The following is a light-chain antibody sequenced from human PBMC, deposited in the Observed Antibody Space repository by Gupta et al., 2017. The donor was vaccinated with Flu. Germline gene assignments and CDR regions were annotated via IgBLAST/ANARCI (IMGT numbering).Light chain of an antibody. J-gene: IGKJ3*01. CDR3: KQTEHCPGT. V-gene: IGKV2-30*01. CDR2: KGS. CDR1: QYLVYTDGNTY. Sequence: DVVMTQSPLSLSVTLGQPASISCRSSQYLVYTDGNTYLSWFQQRPGQSPRRLIYKGSHRDSGVPDRFSGSGSGTDFTLKISRVEAEDVGVYYCKQTEHCPGTFGHGTKVDIK.